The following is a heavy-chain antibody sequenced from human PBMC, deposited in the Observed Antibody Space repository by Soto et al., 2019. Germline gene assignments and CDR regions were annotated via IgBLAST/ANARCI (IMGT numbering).Heavy chain of an antibody. J-gene: IGHJ4*02. CDR3: ARLVYDTRLNYMYFDF. CDR1: GVSISSGNW. V-gene: IGHV4-4*02. CDR2: IFHDGTA. Sequence: SETLSLTCAVSGVSISSGNWWTWVRQTPQRGLEYIGEIFHDGTANYYPSFERRVAISVDTSKNQFSLKLTSVTAADTAIYFRARLVYDTRLNYMYFDFWGQGALVTVSS. D-gene: IGHD3-10*01.